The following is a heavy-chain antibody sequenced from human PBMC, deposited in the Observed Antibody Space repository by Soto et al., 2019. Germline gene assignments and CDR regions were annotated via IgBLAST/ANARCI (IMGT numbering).Heavy chain of an antibody. V-gene: IGHV1-69*14. Sequence: QVHLVQSGAEVKKPGSSVNISCKASGGTFGTYGLNWVRQFPGQGLEWMGGIIPASDTENYAQKFQGRVTITADKSTNIAHMQMDSLTSANTAVYYWATAVTAGTYYNSGLDVWGQGTTVTVS. CDR2: IIPASDTE. J-gene: IGHJ6*02. D-gene: IGHD2-21*02. CDR1: GGTFGTYG. CDR3: ATAVTAGTYYNSGLDV.